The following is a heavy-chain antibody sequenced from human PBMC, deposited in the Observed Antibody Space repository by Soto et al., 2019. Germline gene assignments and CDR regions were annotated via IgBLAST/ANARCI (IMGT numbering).Heavy chain of an antibody. CDR1: GFTFSSYA. D-gene: IGHD2-2*01. CDR2: ISGSGGST. CDR3: AKHSSWGCSSTSCFPPHLRNYYYYMDV. Sequence: PGGSLRLSCAASGFTFSSYAMSWVRQAPGKGLEWVSAISGSGGSTYYADSVKGRFTISRDNSKNTLYLQMNSLRAEDTAVYYCAKHSSWGCSSTSCFPPHLRNYYYYMDVWGKGTTVTVSS. J-gene: IGHJ6*03. V-gene: IGHV3-23*01.